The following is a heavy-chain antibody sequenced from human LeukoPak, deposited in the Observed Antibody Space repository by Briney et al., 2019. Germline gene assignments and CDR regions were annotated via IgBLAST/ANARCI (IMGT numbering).Heavy chain of an antibody. D-gene: IGHD3-10*02. CDR2: IKQDGSEK. V-gene: IGHV3-7*01. CDR1: GFTFSSYW. J-gene: IGHJ6*03. Sequence: GGSLRLSCAASGFTFSSYWMSWVRQAPGKGLERVANIKQDGSEKYYVDSVKGRFTISRDNAKNSLYLQMNSLRAEDTAVYYCACSHYYYHYMDVWGKGTTVTVSS. CDR3: ACSHYYYHYMDV.